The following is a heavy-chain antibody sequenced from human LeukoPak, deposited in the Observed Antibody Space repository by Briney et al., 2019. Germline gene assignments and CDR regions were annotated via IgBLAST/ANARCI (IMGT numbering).Heavy chain of an antibody. V-gene: IGHV1-46*01. J-gene: IGHJ4*02. D-gene: IGHD6-13*01. Sequence: ASVKVSCKASGYAFISYYIHWVRQAPGQGLEWMGIINPSGGDTNYAQKFQGRVTMTRDTSTSTVYMELSSLRSADTAVYYCARRRMEEYSSSLVLDYWGQGTLVTVSS. CDR1: GYAFISYY. CDR2: INPSGGDT. CDR3: ARRRMEEYSSSLVLDY.